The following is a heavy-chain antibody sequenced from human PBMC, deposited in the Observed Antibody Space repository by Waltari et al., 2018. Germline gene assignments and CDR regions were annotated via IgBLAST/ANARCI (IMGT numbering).Heavy chain of an antibody. Sequence: QVQLLESGPGLVKPSETLSLTCPVPGGPITGYYWSWIRQPPGKGLEWIGHIYYNGNTDYNPSLKSRVTISVDTSKNQFSLKLSSVTAADTAIYYCAREIYGGNSRPYDYWGQGTLVTVSS. CDR1: GGPITGYY. J-gene: IGHJ4*02. V-gene: IGHV4-59*01. CDR2: IYYNGNT. CDR3: AREIYGGNSRPYDY. D-gene: IGHD4-17*01.